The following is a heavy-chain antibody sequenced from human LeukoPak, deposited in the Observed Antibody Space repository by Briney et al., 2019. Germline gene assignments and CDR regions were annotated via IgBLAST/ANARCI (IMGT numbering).Heavy chain of an antibody. J-gene: IGHJ4*02. CDR3: AREVIAAAGTAYFDY. CDR1: GYTFTSYG. V-gene: IGHV1-18*01. CDR2: ISAYNGNT. D-gene: IGHD6-13*01. Sequence: ASVKVSCKASGYTFTSYGISWVRQAPGQGLEWMGWISAYNGNTNYAQKLQGRVTMTTDTSTSTAYMELRSLRSDDTAVYYCAREVIAAAGTAYFDYWGQGTLVTVSS.